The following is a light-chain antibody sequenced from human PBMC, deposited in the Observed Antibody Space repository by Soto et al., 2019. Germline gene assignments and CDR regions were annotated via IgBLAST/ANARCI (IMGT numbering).Light chain of an antibody. CDR1: NIGSKS. V-gene: IGLV3-21*04. CDR3: QVWDSSSDQGV. CDR2: YDN. Sequence: SYELTQPPSVSVAPGKTAGITCGGNNIGSKSVHWYQQKPGQAPVLVIYYDNDRPSGIPERFSGSNSGNTATLTISRVEAGDEADYYCQVWDSSSDQGVFGTGTKLTVL. J-gene: IGLJ1*01.